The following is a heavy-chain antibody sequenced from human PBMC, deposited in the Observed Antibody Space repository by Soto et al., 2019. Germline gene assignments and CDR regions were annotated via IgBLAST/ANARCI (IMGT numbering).Heavy chain of an antibody. J-gene: IGHJ4*02. Sequence: SETLSLTCAVYGGSFSGYYWSWIRQPPGKGLEWIGEINHSGSTNYNPSLKSRVTISVDTSKNQFSLKLSSVTAADTAVYYCAKVNATVTSNYFDYWGQGTLVTVSS. CDR2: INHSGST. CDR1: GGSFSGYY. V-gene: IGHV4-34*01. CDR3: AKVNATVTSNYFDY. D-gene: IGHD5-18*01.